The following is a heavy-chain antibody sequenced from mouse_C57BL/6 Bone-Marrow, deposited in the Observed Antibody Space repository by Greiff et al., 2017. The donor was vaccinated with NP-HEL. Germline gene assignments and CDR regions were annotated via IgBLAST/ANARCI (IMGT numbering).Heavy chain of an antibody. Sequence: QVQLQQSGAELVKPGASVKISCKASGYAFSSYWLNWVKQRPGKGLEWIGQIHPGDGDTNYNGKFKGKATLTADKSSSTAYKQLSSLTSEDSAVYFCARIYYYGSSYVGYAMDYWGQGTSVTVST. J-gene: IGHJ4*01. V-gene: IGHV1-80*01. CDR3: ARIYYYGSSYVGYAMDY. D-gene: IGHD1-1*01. CDR2: IHPGDGDT. CDR1: GYAFSSYW.